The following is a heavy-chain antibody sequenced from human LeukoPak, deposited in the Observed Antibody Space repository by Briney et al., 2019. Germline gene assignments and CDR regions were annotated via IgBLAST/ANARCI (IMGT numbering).Heavy chain of an antibody. Sequence: GGSLRLSCAASGFTFSSYGMHWVRQAPGKGLEWVANIKQDGSEKYYVDSVKGRFTISRDNAKNSLYLQMNSLRAEDTAVYYCARDPAAAGPGGNWFDPWGQGTLVTVSS. D-gene: IGHD6-13*01. CDR3: ARDPAAAGPGGNWFDP. V-gene: IGHV3-7*01. CDR1: GFTFSSYG. J-gene: IGHJ5*02. CDR2: IKQDGSEK.